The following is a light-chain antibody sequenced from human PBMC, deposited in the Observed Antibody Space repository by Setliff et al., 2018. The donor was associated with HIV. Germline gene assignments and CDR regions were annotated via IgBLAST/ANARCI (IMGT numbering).Light chain of an antibody. V-gene: IGLV2-23*02. J-gene: IGLJ2*01. CDR2: DVS. Sequence: QSVLTQPASVSGSPGQSITISCTGTISDVGSYNLVSWYQQHPGKAPKLMIYDVSKRPSGVSNRFSGSKSGNTASLTISGLQAEDEADYFCCSYAGSYTVLFGGGTKVTVL. CDR3: CSYAGSYTVL. CDR1: ISDVGSYNL.